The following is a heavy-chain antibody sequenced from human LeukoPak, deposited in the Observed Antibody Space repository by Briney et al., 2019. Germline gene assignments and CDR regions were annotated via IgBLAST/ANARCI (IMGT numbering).Heavy chain of an antibody. CDR2: IYYNGRA. J-gene: IGHJ3*02. D-gene: IGHD2-21*02. CDR3: AGRQQIVAVTASRDSFDI. V-gene: IGHV4-59*01. Sequence: SETLSLTCIVSGASISNFYWSWIRQPPGKGLEWIGYIYYNGRARCRPSLESRVTMSLDTSKNQFSLRVKSLTAADTAVYYCAGRQQIVAVTASRDSFDIWGQGTMVTVSS. CDR1: GASISNFY.